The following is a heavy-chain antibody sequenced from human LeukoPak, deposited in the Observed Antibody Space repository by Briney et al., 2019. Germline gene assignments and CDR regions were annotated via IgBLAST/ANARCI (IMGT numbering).Heavy chain of an antibody. J-gene: IGHJ4*02. CDR2: INHSGST. Sequence: SETLSLTCAVYGGSFSGYYWSWIRQPPGKGLEWIGEINHSGSTNYNPSLKSRVTISVDTSKNQFYLKPSSVTAADTAVYYCARGPLSGHLDWASIFDYWGQGTLVTVSS. V-gene: IGHV4-34*01. D-gene: IGHD3-9*01. CDR1: GGSFSGYY. CDR3: ARGPLSGHLDWASIFDY.